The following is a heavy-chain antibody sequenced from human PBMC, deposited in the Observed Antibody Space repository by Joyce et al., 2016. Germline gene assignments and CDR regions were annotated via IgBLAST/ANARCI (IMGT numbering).Heavy chain of an antibody. CDR1: GFTFSGYY. Sequence: EVQLVESVGGLVQPGGSLRLSCAASGFTFSGYYLHWVRQAPGRGLGWVSRISHDGSSTTYADSVKGRFTVSRDNAKNTLYLQMNSLRAEDTAVYYCARDYDFDSGTFYMGYDYWGQGTLVTVSS. CDR3: ARDYDFDSGTFYMGYDY. J-gene: IGHJ4*02. D-gene: IGHD3-22*01. V-gene: IGHV3-74*01. CDR2: ISHDGSST.